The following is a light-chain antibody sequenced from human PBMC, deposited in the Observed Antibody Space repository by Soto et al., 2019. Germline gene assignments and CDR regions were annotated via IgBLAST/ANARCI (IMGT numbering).Light chain of an antibody. J-gene: IGLJ1*01. CDR3: SSYRSTMTNV. Sequence: QSVLTQPASVSGSPGQSITISCTGTSSDVGGFNSVSWYQLRPGTAPKLILYDVVDWPSGVSYRFSGSKSGNTASLTISGLQAADEADYFCSSYRSTMTNVFGSGTKVTVL. CDR1: SSDVGGFNS. V-gene: IGLV2-14*03. CDR2: DVV.